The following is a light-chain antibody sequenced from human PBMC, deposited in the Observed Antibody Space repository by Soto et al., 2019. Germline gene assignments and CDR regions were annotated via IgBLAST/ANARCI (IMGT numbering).Light chain of an antibody. CDR3: QHYKDYSWT. CDR1: QSISLW. Sequence: DIHLTQSPSTLSASVGDRVTITCRASQSISLWVAWYQQKPGKAPNLLLYKTFSLEPGVPSRFSGSGSGTEFTLTISSLQPDDFATYYCQHYKDYSWTFGQGTKVEVK. CDR2: KTF. V-gene: IGKV1-5*03. J-gene: IGKJ1*01.